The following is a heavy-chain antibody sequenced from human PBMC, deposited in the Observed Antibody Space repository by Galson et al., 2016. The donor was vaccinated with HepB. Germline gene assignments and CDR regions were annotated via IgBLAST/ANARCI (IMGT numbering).Heavy chain of an antibody. Sequence: SVKVSCKASVYIFTAYYIHWVRQAPGQGLEWMGKINPNSGGANYARKFQGRVTMTRDASISTAYMELSSLRSDDTAVYYCAREEMEDYADWDSYGMDVWGKGTTVTVSS. CDR3: AREEMEDYADWDSYGMDV. V-gene: IGHV1-2*02. D-gene: IGHD4-17*01. CDR2: INPNSGGA. J-gene: IGHJ6*04. CDR1: VYIFTAYY.